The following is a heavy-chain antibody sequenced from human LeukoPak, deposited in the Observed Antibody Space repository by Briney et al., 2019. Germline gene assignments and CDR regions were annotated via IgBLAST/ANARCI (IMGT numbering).Heavy chain of an antibody. CDR2: ISTSGSYI. V-gene: IGHV3-21*01. CDR1: GLTFSNYN. CDR3: ATDLIHYYASGAKT. J-gene: IGHJ5*02. D-gene: IGHD3-10*01. Sequence: GGSLRLSCAASGLTFSNYNMNWVRQAPGKGLEWVSSISTSGSYIYYANSMKGRFNISRDNAKNSLYLQMNILRVEDSAVYYCATDLIHYYASGAKTWGQGTLVTVSS.